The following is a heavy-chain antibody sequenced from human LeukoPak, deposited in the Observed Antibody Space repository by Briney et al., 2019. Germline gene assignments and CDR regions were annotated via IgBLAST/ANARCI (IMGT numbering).Heavy chain of an antibody. CDR2: IYYSGST. J-gene: IGHJ6*02. D-gene: IGHD3-22*01. CDR1: GGSISSYY. Sequence: SETLSLTCTVSGGSISSYYWSWIRQPPGKGLEWIGYIYYSGSTNYNPSLKSRVTISVDTSKNQFSLKLSSVTAADTAVYYCARGRTYESYGMDVWGQGTTVTVSS. V-gene: IGHV4-59*01. CDR3: ARGRTYESYGMDV.